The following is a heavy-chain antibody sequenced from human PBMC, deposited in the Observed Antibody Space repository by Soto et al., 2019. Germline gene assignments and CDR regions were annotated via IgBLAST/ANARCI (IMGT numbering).Heavy chain of an antibody. CDR3: AKDHGLRYFVDNILTGYYHRELTATRYGMDV. V-gene: IGHV3-23*01. CDR1: GFTFSSYA. CDR2: ISGSGGST. J-gene: IGHJ6*02. D-gene: IGHD3-9*01. Sequence: GGSLRLSCAASGFTFSSYAMSWVRQAPGKGLEWVSAISGSGGSTYYADSVKGRFTISRDNSKNTLYLQMNSLRAEDTAVYYCAKDHGLRYFVDNILTGYYHRELTATRYGMDVWGQGTTVTVSS.